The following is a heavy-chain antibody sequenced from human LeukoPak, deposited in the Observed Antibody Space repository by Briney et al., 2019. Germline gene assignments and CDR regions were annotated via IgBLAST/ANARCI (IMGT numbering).Heavy chain of an antibody. CDR3: ARDLRLLYSSQLDY. Sequence: PGGSLRLSCAASGFTFSSYWMSWVRQAPGKGLEWVANIKQDGSEKYYVDSVKGRFTISRDNAKNSLYLQMNSLRAEDTAVYYCARDLRLLYSSQLDYWGQGTLVTVSS. D-gene: IGHD5/OR15-5a*01. J-gene: IGHJ4*02. CDR2: IKQDGSEK. CDR1: GFTFSSYW. V-gene: IGHV3-7*01.